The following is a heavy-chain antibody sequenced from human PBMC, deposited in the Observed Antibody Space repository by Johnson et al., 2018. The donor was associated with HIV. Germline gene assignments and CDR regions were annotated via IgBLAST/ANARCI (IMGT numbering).Heavy chain of an antibody. D-gene: IGHD5-24*01. CDR3: TRDWGEDGYTWGLGFDI. V-gene: IGHV3-30*14. Sequence: QMQLVESGGGVVQPGRSLRLSCAASGFTFSSYAMHWVRQAPGKGLEWVAVIWHDGSNKYYADSVKGRFTISRDNSKNTLYLQMNSLRAEDTAVYYCTRDWGEDGYTWGLGFDIWGPGTVVTVSS. CDR2: IWHDGSNK. CDR1: GFTFSSYA. J-gene: IGHJ3*02.